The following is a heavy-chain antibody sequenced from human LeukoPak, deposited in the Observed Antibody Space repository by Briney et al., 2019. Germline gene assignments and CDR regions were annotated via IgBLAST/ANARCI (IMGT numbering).Heavy chain of an antibody. CDR1: GFIFSPYA. CDR3: ARSQYDSSSPDY. V-gene: IGHV3-23*01. CDR2: IAGGDDR. Sequence: GGSLRLSCAASGFIFSPYAMSWVRQAPGKGLEWVAGIAGGDDRFYADSVKGRFSISRDNSKNTVDLQMNSLRVEDTAVYYCARSQYDSSSPDYWGQGTLVTVSS. J-gene: IGHJ4*02. D-gene: IGHD3-22*01.